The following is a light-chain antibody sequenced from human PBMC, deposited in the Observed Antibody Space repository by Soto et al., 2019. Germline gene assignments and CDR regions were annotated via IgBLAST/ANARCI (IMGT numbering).Light chain of an antibody. CDR3: QQYDNWPLT. CDR2: GVS. V-gene: IGKV3-15*01. CDR1: KSISSN. Sequence: EIVMTQSPVTLSASPGERVTLACRTNKSISSNLAWYQQKRGQAPRLLISGVSTRASGVPDRFSGSGSVADFTLTISSLQSEDFAVYYCQQYDNWPLTFGG. J-gene: IGKJ4*01.